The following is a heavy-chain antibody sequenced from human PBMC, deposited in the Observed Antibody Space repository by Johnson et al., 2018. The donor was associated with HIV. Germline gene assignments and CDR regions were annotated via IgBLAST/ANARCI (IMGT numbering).Heavy chain of an antibody. J-gene: IGHJ3*02. Sequence: MLLVESGGGVVQPGGSLRISCVASGFKLYEYDVSWVRQVPGKGLEWVSGINWSGGGTAYADSVKGRFTVSSDNAKNSLYLQMNSLRAEDTALYYCARAMYYYDTSGYLIRPRAFDIWGQGAMVIVSS. CDR3: ARAMYYYDTSGYLIRPRAFDI. CDR2: INWSGGGT. V-gene: IGHV3-20*04. CDR1: GFKLYEYD. D-gene: IGHD3-22*01.